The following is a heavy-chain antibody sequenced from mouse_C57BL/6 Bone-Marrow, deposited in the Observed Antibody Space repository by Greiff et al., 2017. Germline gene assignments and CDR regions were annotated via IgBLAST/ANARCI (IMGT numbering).Heavy chain of an antibody. D-gene: IGHD1-1*01. V-gene: IGHV1-81*01. CDR2: IYPRSGNT. CDR3: ARNKGVADWYFDV. CDR1: GYTFTSYG. Sequence: VKLQESGAELARPGASVKLSCKASGYTFTSYGISWVKQRTGQGLEWIGEIYPRSGNTYYNEKFKGKATLTADKSSSTAYMELRSLTSEDSAVYFCARNKGVADWYFDVWGTGTTVTVSS. J-gene: IGHJ1*03.